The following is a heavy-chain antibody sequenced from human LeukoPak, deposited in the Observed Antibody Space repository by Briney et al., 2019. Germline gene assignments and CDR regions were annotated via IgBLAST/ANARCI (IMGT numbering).Heavy chain of an antibody. D-gene: IGHD1-26*01. Sequence: PGGSLRPSCAASGFTFSNAWMNWVRQAPGKGLEWVGRIKSKTDGGTTDYAAPVKGRFTISRDDSKNTLYLQMNSLKTEDTAVYYCSTDGVGSTPYYFHYWGQGTLVTVSS. V-gene: IGHV3-15*01. J-gene: IGHJ4*02. CDR3: STDGVGSTPYYFHY. CDR2: IKSKTDGGTT. CDR1: GFTFSNAW.